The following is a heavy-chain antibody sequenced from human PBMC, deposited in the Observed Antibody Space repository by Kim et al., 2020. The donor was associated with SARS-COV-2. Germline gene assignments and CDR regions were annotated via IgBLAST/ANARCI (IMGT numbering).Heavy chain of an antibody. J-gene: IGHJ6*03. V-gene: IGHV3-66*01. D-gene: IGHD3-3*01. CDR1: GFTVSSNY. Sequence: GGSLRLSCAASGFTVSSNYMSWVRQAPGKGLEWVSVIYSGGSTYYADSVKGRFTISRDNSKNTLYLQMNSLRAEDTAVYYCARDSYYDFWSGYGDYYYYYMDVWGKGTTVTVSS. CDR3: ARDSYYDFWSGYGDYYYYYMDV. CDR2: IYSGGST.